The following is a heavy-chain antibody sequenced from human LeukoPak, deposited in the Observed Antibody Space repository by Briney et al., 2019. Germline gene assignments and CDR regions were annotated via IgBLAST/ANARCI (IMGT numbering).Heavy chain of an antibody. Sequence: SQTLSLTCALSGDIFSSNSAAWNWSRQSPSRVLEWLERTYYRSKWYNDYAVSVKSRITINPDTSKNQFSLQLNSVTPEDTAVYYCARLSIAAAGTHFDYWGQGTLVTVSS. V-gene: IGHV6-1*01. CDR1: GDIFSSNSAA. J-gene: IGHJ4*02. CDR3: ARLSIAAAGTHFDY. CDR2: TYYRSKWYN. D-gene: IGHD6-13*01.